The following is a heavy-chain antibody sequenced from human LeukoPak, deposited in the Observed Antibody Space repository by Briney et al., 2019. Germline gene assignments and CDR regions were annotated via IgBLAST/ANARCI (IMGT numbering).Heavy chain of an antibody. CDR3: ARDRMVRGVLYYFDY. J-gene: IGHJ4*02. D-gene: IGHD3-10*01. CDR1: GXSFSGYY. V-gene: IGHV4-34*01. CDR2: INHSGST. Sequence: SETLSLTCAVYGXSFSGYYWSWIRQPPGKGLEWIGEINHSGSTNYNPSLKSRVTISVDTSKNQFSLKLSSVTAADTAVYYCARDRMVRGVLYYFDYWGQGTLVTVSS.